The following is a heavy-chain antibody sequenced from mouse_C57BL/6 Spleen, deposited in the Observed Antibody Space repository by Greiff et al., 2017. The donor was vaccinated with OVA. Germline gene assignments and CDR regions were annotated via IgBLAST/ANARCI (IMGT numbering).Heavy chain of an antibody. J-gene: IGHJ4*01. D-gene: IGHD1-1*01. Sequence: QVQLQQSGPGLVQPSQSLSITCTVSGFSLNSYGVHWVRPSPGKGLEWLGVIWSGGGTDYNAAFISSLSISKDTSKSQVFFKMTSPQAEDTAIYYCASHYGSGYYAMDYWGQGTSVTVAS. CDR3: ASHYGSGYYAMDY. V-gene: IGHV2-2*01. CDR2: IWSGGGT. CDR1: GFSLNSYG.